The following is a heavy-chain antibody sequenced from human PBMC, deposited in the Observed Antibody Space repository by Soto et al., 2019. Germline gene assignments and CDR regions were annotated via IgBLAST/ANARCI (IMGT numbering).Heavy chain of an antibody. V-gene: IGHV4-59*08. D-gene: IGHD5-12*01. CDR1: GCSISSYF. Sequence: SETLSLTCTVSGCSISSYFWSWIRQPPGKGLEWIGYIYYSESPNYNPSLKSRVTLSVDTSKNQFSLKLSSVTAADTAVYYCARHQIMVATVSFDYWSQGTLVTVSS. CDR3: ARHQIMVATVSFDY. CDR2: IYYSESP. J-gene: IGHJ4*02.